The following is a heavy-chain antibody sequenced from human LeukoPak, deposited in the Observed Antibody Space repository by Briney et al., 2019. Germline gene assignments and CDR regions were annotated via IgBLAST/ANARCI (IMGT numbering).Heavy chain of an antibody. CDR3: ASSWEEFFDY. V-gene: IGHV1-24*01. J-gene: IGHJ4*02. CDR2: FDPEDGET. Sequence: ASVKVSCKVSGYTLTELSMHWVRQAPGKGLEWMGGFDPEDGETIYAQKFQGRVTITRDTSASTAYMELSSLRSEDTAVYYCASSWEEFFDYWGQGTLVTVSS. CDR1: GYTLTELS. D-gene: IGHD6-13*01.